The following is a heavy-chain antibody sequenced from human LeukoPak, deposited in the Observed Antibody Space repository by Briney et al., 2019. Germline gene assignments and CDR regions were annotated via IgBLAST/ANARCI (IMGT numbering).Heavy chain of an antibody. CDR1: GFTFSSYA. J-gene: IGHJ4*02. Sequence: GGSLRLSCAASGFTFSSYAMSWVRQAPGKGLEWVSAISGSGGSTYYADSVKGRFTISRDNSKNTLYLQMNSLRAEDTAVYYCAKDWRIVVVPAAYFDYWGQGTLVTVSS. CDR2: ISGSGGST. CDR3: AKDWRIVVVPAAYFDY. D-gene: IGHD2-2*01. V-gene: IGHV3-23*01.